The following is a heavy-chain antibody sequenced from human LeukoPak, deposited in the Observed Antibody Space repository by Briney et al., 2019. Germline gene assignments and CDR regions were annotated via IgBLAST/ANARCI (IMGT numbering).Heavy chain of an antibody. J-gene: IGHJ4*02. D-gene: IGHD6-13*01. CDR1: GFTVSSNY. CDR3: ARDILLRYNSSSGY. Sequence: GGSLRLSCAASGFTVSSNYMSWVRQAPGKGLEWVSVIYSGGSTYYADSVKGRFTISRDNSKNTLYLQMNSLRAEDTAVYYCARDILLRYNSSSGYWGQGTLVTVSS. CDR2: IYSGGST. V-gene: IGHV3-66*01.